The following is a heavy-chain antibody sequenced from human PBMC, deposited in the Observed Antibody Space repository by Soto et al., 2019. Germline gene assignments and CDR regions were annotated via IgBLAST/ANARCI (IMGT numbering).Heavy chain of an antibody. CDR1: GFTFSSYS. CDR2: ISSSSTI. Sequence: GGSLRLSCAASGFTFSSYSMNWVRQAPGKGLEWVSYISSSSTIYYADSVKGRFTISRDNAKNSLYLQMNSLRAEDTAVYYCARDGNGSGSYYYYYMDVWGKGTTVTVSS. V-gene: IGHV3-48*01. J-gene: IGHJ6*03. D-gene: IGHD3-10*01. CDR3: ARDGNGSGSYYYYYMDV.